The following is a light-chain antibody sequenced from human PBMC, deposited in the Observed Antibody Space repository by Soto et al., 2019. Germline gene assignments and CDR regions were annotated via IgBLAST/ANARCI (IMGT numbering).Light chain of an antibody. Sequence: DIPMTQSPSTLSASVGDTVTITCRASQSVSRWLNWYQQKPGKAPRLLIYEASNLESGVPMRFSGSGSGTEFVLTITSLQPADSATYDCQQFNSKVWTFGQGTRVEI. CDR2: EAS. J-gene: IGKJ1*01. V-gene: IGKV1-5*01. CDR1: QSVSRW. CDR3: QQFNSKVWT.